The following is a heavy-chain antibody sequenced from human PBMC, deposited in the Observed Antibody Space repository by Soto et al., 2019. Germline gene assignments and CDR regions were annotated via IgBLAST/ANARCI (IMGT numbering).Heavy chain of an antibody. CDR1: GGTFSSYA. Sequence: ASVKVSCKASGGTFSSYAISWVRQAPGQGLEWMGGIIPIFGTANYAQKFQGRVTITADESTSTAYMELSSLRSEDTAVYYCARVLGELGYYFDYWGQGTLVTVSS. CDR2: IIPIFGTA. CDR3: ARVLGELGYYFDY. V-gene: IGHV1-69*13. J-gene: IGHJ4*02. D-gene: IGHD7-27*01.